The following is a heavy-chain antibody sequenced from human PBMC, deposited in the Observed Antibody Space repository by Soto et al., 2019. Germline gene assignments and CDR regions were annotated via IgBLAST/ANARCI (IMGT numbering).Heavy chain of an antibody. V-gene: IGHV3-30*18. J-gene: IGHJ6*02. CDR1: GFTFSSYA. D-gene: IGHD3-10*01. CDR3: AKVGPDLIQPRVDPPLYPYGSGV. Sequence: QLQLVESGGGVVQPGMSLRLSCTASGFTFSSYAMHWVRQAPGKGLEWVAVILFDGTNQYYADAVKGRFTITRDNSKNTLFLHMDGLRPEDTAVYYCAKVGPDLIQPRVDPPLYPYGSGVWGQGTTVTVSS. CDR2: ILFDGTNQ.